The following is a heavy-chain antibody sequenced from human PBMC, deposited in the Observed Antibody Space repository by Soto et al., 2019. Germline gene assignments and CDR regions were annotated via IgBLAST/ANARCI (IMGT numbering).Heavy chain of an antibody. CDR2: ISPYNGNT. V-gene: IGHV1-18*01. J-gene: IGHJ5*02. D-gene: IGHD2-15*01. Sequence: QVQLVQSGAEVKKPGASVKVSCKTSGYTFTTYGVSWVRQAPGQGLEWMGWISPYNGNTNYAQRLQGRVILTTDTSTKTAYMELMSLRSDDTALYYCAREDGYCSGGSCHSGGWLEPWGQGTLVTVSS. CDR3: AREDGYCSGGSCHSGGWLEP. CDR1: GYTFTTYG.